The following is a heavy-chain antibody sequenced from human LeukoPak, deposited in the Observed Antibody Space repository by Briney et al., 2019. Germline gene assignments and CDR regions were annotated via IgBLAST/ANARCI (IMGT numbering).Heavy chain of an antibody. Sequence: GRSLRLSCAASGFTFGDYAMHWVRQAPGKGLEWVSGISWKSEKIGYADSVKGRFTISRDNSKNTLYLQMNSLRAEDTAVYYCAKLDYYGNYWGQGTLVTVSS. V-gene: IGHV3-9*01. D-gene: IGHD3-10*01. J-gene: IGHJ4*02. CDR2: ISWKSEKI. CDR1: GFTFGDYA. CDR3: AKLDYYGNY.